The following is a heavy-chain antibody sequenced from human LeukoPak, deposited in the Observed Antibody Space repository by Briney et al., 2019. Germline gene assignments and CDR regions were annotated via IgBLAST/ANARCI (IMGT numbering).Heavy chain of an antibody. J-gene: IGHJ3*02. CDR1: GGSISHYY. Sequence: SETLSLTCTVSGGSISHYYWSWIRLPPGKGREWMGHLSKSGNTNYSPSLKSRVTIFGDTSKNQVFLKLSSVTAADTAVYYCARARYVNSFYAFDIWGQGTLVTVSS. D-gene: IGHD3-9*01. CDR2: LSKSGNT. CDR3: ARARYVNSFYAFDI. V-gene: IGHV4-59*01.